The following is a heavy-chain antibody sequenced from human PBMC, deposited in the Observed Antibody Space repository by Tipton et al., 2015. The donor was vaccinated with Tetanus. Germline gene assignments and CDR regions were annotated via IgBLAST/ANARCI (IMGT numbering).Heavy chain of an antibody. J-gene: IGHJ4*02. CDR2: VYYSEST. CDR3: ARWIAVTGTDFDF. CDR1: GGSITSSIDY. Sequence: TLSLTCTVSGGSITSSIDYWGWVRQPPGKGLEWIGRVYYSESTSYNPSLKSRVTMSVDTSKNQFSLMLNSVTAADTAVYYCARWIAVTGTDFDFWGQGTLVTVSS. D-gene: IGHD6-19*01. V-gene: IGHV4-39*01.